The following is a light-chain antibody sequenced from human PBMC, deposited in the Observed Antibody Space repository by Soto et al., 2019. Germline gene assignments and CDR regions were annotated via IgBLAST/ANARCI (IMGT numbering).Light chain of an antibody. V-gene: IGKV1-39*01. Sequence: DIQMTQSPSSLSASVGDRVTITCRASQSITTYLNWYQQKPGKAPKLLIYAASNLQSGVPSRFSGSGSGTDFTLIISSLQPEDFATYYCQQSYSTPYTFVQGTELEIK. J-gene: IGKJ2*01. CDR2: AAS. CDR1: QSITTY. CDR3: QQSYSTPYT.